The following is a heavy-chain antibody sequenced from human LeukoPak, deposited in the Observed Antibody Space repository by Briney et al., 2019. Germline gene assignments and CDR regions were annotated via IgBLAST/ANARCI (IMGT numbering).Heavy chain of an antibody. D-gene: IGHD3-9*01. CDR1: GGTFSSYA. V-gene: IGHV1-2*02. CDR2: INPNSGGT. Sequence: ASVKVSCKASGGTFSSYAISWVRQAPGQGLEGMGWINPNSGGTNYAQKFQGRVTMTRDTSISTAYMELSRLRSDDTAVYYCARVDILTGSFVDYWGQGTLVTVSS. J-gene: IGHJ4*02. CDR3: ARVDILTGSFVDY.